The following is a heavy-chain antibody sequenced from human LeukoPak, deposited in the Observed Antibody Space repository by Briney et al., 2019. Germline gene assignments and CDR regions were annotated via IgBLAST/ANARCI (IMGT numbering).Heavy chain of an antibody. J-gene: IGHJ4*02. Sequence: GGSLRLSCAASGFTFSSYEMHWVRQAPGKGLEWVSYITSSGSTMYYADSVKGRFTISRDNAKNSLYLQMNSLRVEDTAVYYCARDNMVREICFDYWGQGILVTVSS. CDR3: ARDNMVREICFDY. CDR1: GFTFSSYE. CDR2: ITSSGSTM. V-gene: IGHV3-48*03. D-gene: IGHD3-10*01.